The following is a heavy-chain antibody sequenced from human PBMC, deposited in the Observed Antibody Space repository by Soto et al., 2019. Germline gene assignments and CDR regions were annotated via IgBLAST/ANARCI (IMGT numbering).Heavy chain of an antibody. D-gene: IGHD6-6*01. CDR3: AKDKRDDEYSSFTHDYYYYYYGMDV. J-gene: IGHJ6*02. CDR1: GFSFRSYC. V-gene: IGHV3-30*18. CDR2: ISYVGSNK. Sequence: PGGSLRLACAASGFSFRSYCMHWVLQPPGKGLEWVPVISYVGSNKYYADSVKGRFTISRDNSKNTLYLQMNSLRAEDTAVYYCAKDKRDDEYSSFTHDYYYYYYGMDVWGQGTTVTVSS.